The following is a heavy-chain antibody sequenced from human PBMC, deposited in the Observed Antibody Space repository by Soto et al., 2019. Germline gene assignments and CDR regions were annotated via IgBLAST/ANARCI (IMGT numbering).Heavy chain of an antibody. V-gene: IGHV4-59*01. CDR2: IYYSGST. J-gene: IGHJ5*02. CDR3: AGITIRGGAVCWFDP. Sequence: SETLSLTCTVSGGSISSYYWSWIRQPPGKGLEWIGYIYYSGSTNYNPSLKSRVTISVDTSKNQFSLKLSSVTAADTAVYYCAGITIRGGAVCWFDPWGQGTLVTVSS. CDR1: GGSISSYY. D-gene: IGHD3-10*01.